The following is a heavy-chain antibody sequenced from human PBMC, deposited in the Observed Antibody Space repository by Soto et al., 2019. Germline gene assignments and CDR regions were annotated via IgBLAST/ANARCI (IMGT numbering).Heavy chain of an antibody. CDR1: GVSISTTDYS. CDR2: FSHSGIT. V-gene: IGHV4-30-2*01. D-gene: IGHD2-2*01. CDR3: ARESQDIVLEPGGMGCFDP. J-gene: IGHJ5*02. Sequence: PSETLSLTCTVSGVSISTTDYSWSWIRQPPGKGLEWIGYFSHSGITYYNPSLKSRVTISVDISKNEFSLKLSSVTAADTAVYYCARESQDIVLEPGGMGCFDPWGQGTLVTVSS.